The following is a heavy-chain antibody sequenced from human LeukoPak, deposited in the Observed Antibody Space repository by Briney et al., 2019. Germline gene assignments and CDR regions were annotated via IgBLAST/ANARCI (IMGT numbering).Heavy chain of an antibody. V-gene: IGHV3-30*03. CDR2: ISYDGSDK. CDR1: GFTFSSYG. CDR3: ARVPNGGYSYEHAFDI. Sequence: PGGSLRLSCAASGFTFSSYGMHWVRQAPGKGLEWVAVISYDGSDKYSADSVKGRFTISRDNSKNTLYLQMNSLRAEDTAVYYCARVPNGGYSYEHAFDIWGQGTMVTVSS. J-gene: IGHJ3*02. D-gene: IGHD5-18*01.